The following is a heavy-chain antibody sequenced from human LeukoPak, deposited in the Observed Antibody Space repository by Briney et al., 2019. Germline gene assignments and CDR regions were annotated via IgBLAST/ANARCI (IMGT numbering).Heavy chain of an antibody. Sequence: ASVKVSCKASGYTLTSYDINWVRQATGQGLEWMGWMNPNSGRTGYAQNFQGRITITRNTSISTAYMELSSLRSEDTAVYYCARGGLFAYYFDYWGQGTLVTVSS. V-gene: IGHV1-8*01. J-gene: IGHJ4*02. CDR1: GYTLTSYD. D-gene: IGHD3-10*02. CDR2: MNPNSGRT. CDR3: ARGGLFAYYFDY.